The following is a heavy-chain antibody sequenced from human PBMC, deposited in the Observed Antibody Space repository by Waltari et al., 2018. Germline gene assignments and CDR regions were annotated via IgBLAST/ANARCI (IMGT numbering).Heavy chain of an antibody. J-gene: IGHJ4*02. D-gene: IGHD3-22*01. V-gene: IGHV4-39*01. Sequence: QLQLQESGPGLVKPSETLSLTCTVSGGSISSSSYYWGWIRQPPGKGLEWIGSVYYSGRTYNNPSLKIRVTISEDTSKNQFSLKLSSVTAADTAVYYCARRDYDSSGYYYWVDYWGQGTLVTVSS. CDR3: ARRDYDSSGYYYWVDY. CDR1: GGSISSSSYY. CDR2: VYYSGRT.